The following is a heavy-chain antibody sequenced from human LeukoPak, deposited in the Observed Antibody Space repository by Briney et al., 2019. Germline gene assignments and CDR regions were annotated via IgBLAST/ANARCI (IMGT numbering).Heavy chain of an antibody. J-gene: IGHJ4*02. V-gene: IGHV1-18*01. D-gene: IGHD6-13*01. CDR1: GYTFTSYG. Sequence: ASVKVSCKASGYTFTSYGISWVRQAPGQGLEWMGWISAYNGNTNYAQKLQRRVTMTTDTSTSTAYVELSSLRSEDTAVYYCATRLAAAGKVRYFDYWGQGTLVTVSS. CDR2: ISAYNGNT. CDR3: ATRLAAAGKVRYFDY.